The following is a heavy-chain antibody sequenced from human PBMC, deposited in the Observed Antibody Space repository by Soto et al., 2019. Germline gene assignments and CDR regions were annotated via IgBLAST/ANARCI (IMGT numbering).Heavy chain of an antibody. D-gene: IGHD2-21*01. CDR3: ARSDGYHFNWLDS. J-gene: IGHJ5*01. CDR1: GYTFASYD. CDR2: MNPNSNNT. V-gene: IGHV1-8*01. Sequence: QVQLVQSGAEVKTPGASVKVSCKASGYTFASYDMNWVRQAPGQGLEWMGWMNPNSNNTGYAQKLQGRLTMTRDIALSIAHMELSSLRNEDTAVYYCARSDGYHFNWLDSWGQGTLVTVSA.